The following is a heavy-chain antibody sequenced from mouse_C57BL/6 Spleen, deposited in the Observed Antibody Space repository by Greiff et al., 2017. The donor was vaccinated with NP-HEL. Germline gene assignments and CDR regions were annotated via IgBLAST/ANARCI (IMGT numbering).Heavy chain of an antibody. J-gene: IGHJ2*01. CDR2: ISDGGSYT. CDR3: ARDYYGSPYYFDY. D-gene: IGHD1-1*01. V-gene: IGHV5-4*01. Sequence: DVQLVESGGGLVKPGGSLKLSCAASGFTFSSYAMSWVRQTPEKRLEWVATISDGGSYTYYPDNVKGRFTISRDNAKNNLYLQMSHLKSEDTAMYYCARDYYGSPYYFDYWGQGTTLTVSS. CDR1: GFTFSSYA.